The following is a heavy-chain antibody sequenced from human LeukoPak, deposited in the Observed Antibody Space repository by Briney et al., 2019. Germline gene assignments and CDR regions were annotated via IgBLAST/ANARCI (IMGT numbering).Heavy chain of an antibody. CDR3: ARGVIGYSYGSPLYYFDY. J-gene: IGHJ4*02. Sequence: SVKASCKASGGTFSSYAISWVRQAPGQGLEWMGGIIPIFGTANYAQKFQGRVTITTDESTSTAYMELSSLRSEDTAVYYCARGVIGYSYGSPLYYFDYWGQGTLVTVSS. CDR1: GGTFSSYA. V-gene: IGHV1-69*05. CDR2: IIPIFGTA. D-gene: IGHD5-18*01.